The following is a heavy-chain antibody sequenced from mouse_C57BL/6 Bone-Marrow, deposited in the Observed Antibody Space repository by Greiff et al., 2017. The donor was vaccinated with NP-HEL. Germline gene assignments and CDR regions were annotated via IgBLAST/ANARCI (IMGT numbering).Heavy chain of an antibody. V-gene: IGHV5-4*01. CDR3: ARGYYYGSDWYFDV. Sequence: EVQLVESGAGLVKPGGSLKLSCAASGFTFSSYAMSWVRQTPEKRLEWVATISPGGSYTYYPDNVKGRSTITGDTAKNNLYLQLSHLKSEDTAMYYGARGYYYGSDWYFDVWGTGTTVTVSS. D-gene: IGHD1-1*01. CDR2: ISPGGSYT. J-gene: IGHJ1*03. CDR1: GFTFSSYA.